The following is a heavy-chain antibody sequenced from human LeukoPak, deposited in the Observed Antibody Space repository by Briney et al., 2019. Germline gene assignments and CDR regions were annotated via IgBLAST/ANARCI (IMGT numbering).Heavy chain of an antibody. CDR1: GFTFSSYA. V-gene: IGHV4-34*01. D-gene: IGHD2-2*02. J-gene: IGHJ5*02. CDR2: INHSGST. CDR3: ARGRYCSSTSCYIRWFDP. Sequence: GSLRLSCAASGFTFSSYAMSWVRQAPGKGLEWIGEINHSGSTNYNPSLKSRVTISVDTSKNQFSLKLSSVTAADTAVYYCARGRYCSSTSCYIRWFDPWGQGTLVTVSS.